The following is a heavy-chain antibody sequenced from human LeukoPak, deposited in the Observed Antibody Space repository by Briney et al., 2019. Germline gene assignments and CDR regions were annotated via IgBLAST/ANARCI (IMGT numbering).Heavy chain of an antibody. J-gene: IGHJ5*02. V-gene: IGHV4-39*01. Sequence: SETLSLTCTVSGGSISSSSYYWGWLRQPPGKGLEWFGSIYYSGSTYYNPSLKSRVTISVDTSKNQFSLKLSSVTAADTAVYYCARSSGYSSSGGLNWFDTWGQGTLVTVSS. CDR3: ARSSGYSSSGGLNWFDT. D-gene: IGHD6-13*01. CDR2: IYYSGST. CDR1: GGSISSSSYY.